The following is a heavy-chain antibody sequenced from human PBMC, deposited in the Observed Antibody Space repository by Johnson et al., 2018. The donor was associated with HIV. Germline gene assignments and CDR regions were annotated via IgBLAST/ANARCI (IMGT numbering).Heavy chain of an antibody. CDR2: IRYDGNNK. J-gene: IGHJ3*02. CDR1: GFTFSNYD. Sequence: QVQLVESGGGVVQPGRSLRLSCEASGFTFSNYDMHWVRQAPRKGLEWVALIRYDGNNKYYVESVKGRFTVYRDNSKNTLYLQMNSLRAEDTAVYYCARSPGYSLLDAFDIWGQGAMVTVTS. D-gene: IGHD1-26*01. CDR3: ARSPGYSLLDAFDI. V-gene: IGHV3-33*01.